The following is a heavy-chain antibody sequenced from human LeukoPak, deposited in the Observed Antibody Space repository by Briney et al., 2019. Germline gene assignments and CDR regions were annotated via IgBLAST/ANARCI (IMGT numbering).Heavy chain of an antibody. J-gene: IGHJ4*02. CDR3: VIARVGATMDFDY. V-gene: IGHV3-30-3*01. CDR1: GFNFDNFA. D-gene: IGHD1-26*01. CDR2: ISYDGSNK. Sequence: GKSLTLSCVVSGFNFDNFAMHWVRQPLGKGLEWVAVISYDGSNKYYADSVKGRFTISRDNSKNTLYLQMNSLRAEDTAVYYCVIARVGATMDFDYWGQGTLVTVSS.